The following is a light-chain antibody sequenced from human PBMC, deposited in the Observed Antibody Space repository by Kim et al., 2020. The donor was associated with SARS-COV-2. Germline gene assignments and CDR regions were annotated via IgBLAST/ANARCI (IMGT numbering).Light chain of an antibody. CDR3: ETWDGYTWV. V-gene: IGLV4-60*03. J-gene: IGLJ3*02. Sequence: SSVKLTCTLSSGHSSYIIAWHQQQPGKAPRFLMKLEGSGSYNKGSGVPDRFSGSTSGADRYLIISNVQSEDEADYYCETWDGYTWVFGGGTKLTVL. CDR1: SGHSSYI. CDR2: LEGSGSY.